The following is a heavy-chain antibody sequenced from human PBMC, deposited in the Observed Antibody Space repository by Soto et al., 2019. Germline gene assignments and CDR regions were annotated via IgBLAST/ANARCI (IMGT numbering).Heavy chain of an antibody. J-gene: IGHJ4*02. D-gene: IGHD6-19*01. CDR3: ARALAVSGYYFDY. CDR1: GGSSINYY. Sequence: PSETLSLTCTVSGGSSINYYWTWIRQPPGKGLEWIGYVYSSGHTSYNPSLKSRVTISIDTSKNQFSLKLSSVTAADTAVYYCARALAVSGYYFDYWGEGTLVTVSS. V-gene: IGHV4-59*01. CDR2: VYSSGHT.